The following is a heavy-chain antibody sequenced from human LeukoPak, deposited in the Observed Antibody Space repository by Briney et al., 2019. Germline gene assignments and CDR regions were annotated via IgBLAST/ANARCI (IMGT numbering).Heavy chain of an antibody. CDR2: IYYSGST. CDR1: GGSISSYY. J-gene: IGHJ4*02. V-gene: IGHV4-59*01. CDR3: ARVVYGSGSHPFDY. D-gene: IGHD3-10*01. Sequence: SETLSLTCTVSGGSISSYYWSWLRQPPGKGLEWIGYIYYSGSTNYNPSLKSRVTISVDTSKNQFSLKLSSVTAADTAVYYCARVVYGSGSHPFDYWGQGTLVTVSS.